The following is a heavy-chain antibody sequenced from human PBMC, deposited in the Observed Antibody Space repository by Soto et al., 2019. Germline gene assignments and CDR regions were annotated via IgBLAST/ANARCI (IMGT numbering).Heavy chain of an antibody. CDR3: AREFETAGVALSYYYYGMGV. Sequence: SVKVSCKASGGTFSSYAISWVRQAPGQGLEWMGRIIPIFGTANYAQKFQGRVTITADESTSTAYLELSSLRSEDTAVYFCAREFETAGVALSYYYYGMGVWGQGTTVTVSS. CDR2: IIPIFGTA. CDR1: GGTFSSYA. D-gene: IGHD3-3*01. V-gene: IGHV1-69*13. J-gene: IGHJ6*02.